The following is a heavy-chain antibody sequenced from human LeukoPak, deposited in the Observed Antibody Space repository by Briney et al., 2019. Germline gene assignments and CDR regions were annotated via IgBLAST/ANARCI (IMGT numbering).Heavy chain of an antibody. D-gene: IGHD3-22*01. CDR2: IYYSGTT. CDR1: GGSFSNGDSY. CDR3: ARDSYSSLPWN. V-gene: IGHV4-30-4*01. Sequence: SETLSLTCTVSGGSFSNGDSYWTWIRQPPGKGLEWIGYIYYSGTTYYNPSLKSRVTISVDTSKNQFSLKPSSVTAADTAVYYCARDSYSSLPWNWGQGTLVTVSS. J-gene: IGHJ4*02.